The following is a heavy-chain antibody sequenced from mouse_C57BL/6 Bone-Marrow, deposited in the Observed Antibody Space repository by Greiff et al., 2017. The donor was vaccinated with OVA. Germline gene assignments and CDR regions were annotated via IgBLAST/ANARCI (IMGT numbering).Heavy chain of an antibody. CDR3: ARTRTGGLFRGLCDGYYSYYAMDY. CDR2: IWSGGST. D-gene: IGHD2-3*01. CDR1: GFSLTSYG. Sequence: QVQLKESGPGLVQPSQSLSITCTVSGFSLTSYGVHWVRQSPGKGLEWLGVIWSGGSTDYNAAFISRLSISKDNSKSQVFFKMNSLQADDTAIYYCARTRTGGLFRGLCDGYYSYYAMDYWGQGTSVTVSS. J-gene: IGHJ4*01. V-gene: IGHV2-2*01.